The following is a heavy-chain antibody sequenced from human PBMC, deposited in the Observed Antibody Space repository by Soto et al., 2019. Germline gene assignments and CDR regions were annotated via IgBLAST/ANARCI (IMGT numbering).Heavy chain of an antibody. CDR2: IYYSGST. CDR1: GGSISSGGYY. CDR3: ARDGKRYCSGGGCYYYGMDV. V-gene: IGHV4-31*03. J-gene: IGHJ6*02. Sequence: SETLSLTCTVSGGSISSGGYYWSWIRQHPGKGLEWIGYIYYSGSTYYNPSLKSRVTISVDTSKNQFSLKLSSVTAADTAVYYCARDGKRYCSGGGCYYYGMDVWGQGTTVTVSS. D-gene: IGHD2-15*01.